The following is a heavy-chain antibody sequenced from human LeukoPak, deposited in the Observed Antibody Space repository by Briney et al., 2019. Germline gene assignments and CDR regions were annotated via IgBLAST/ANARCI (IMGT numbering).Heavy chain of an antibody. Sequence: SDTLSLTCAVKGGSFSAYYWSWIRQPPGKGLEWIGYIYYSGSTNYNPSLKSRVTISVDTSKNQFSLKLSSVTAADTAVYYCARDNRAAAGNYWFDPWGQGTLVTVSS. CDR3: ARDNRAAAGNYWFDP. CDR1: GGSFSAYY. V-gene: IGHV4-59*01. D-gene: IGHD6-13*01. J-gene: IGHJ5*02. CDR2: IYYSGST.